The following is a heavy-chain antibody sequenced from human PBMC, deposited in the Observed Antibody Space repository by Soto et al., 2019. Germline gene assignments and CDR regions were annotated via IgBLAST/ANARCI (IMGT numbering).Heavy chain of an antibody. CDR2: IRSKANSYAT. CDR1: GFTFSGSA. Sequence: GGSLRLSCAASGFTFSGSAMHWVRQASGKGLEWVGRIRSKANSYATAYAASVKGRFTISRDDSKNTAYLQMNSLKTEDTAVYYCTRLLGYCSSTSCADYYYYMDVWGKGTTVTVSS. D-gene: IGHD2-2*01. J-gene: IGHJ6*03. V-gene: IGHV3-73*01. CDR3: TRLLGYCSSTSCADYYYYMDV.